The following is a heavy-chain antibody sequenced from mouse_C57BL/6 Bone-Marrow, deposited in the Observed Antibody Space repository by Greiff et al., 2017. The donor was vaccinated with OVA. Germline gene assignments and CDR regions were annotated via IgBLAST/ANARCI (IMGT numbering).Heavy chain of an antibody. D-gene: IGHD1-1*01. Sequence: VQLQQSGAELARPGASVKLSCKASGYTFTSYGISWVKQRTGQGLEWIGEIYPRSGNTYYNEKFKGKATLTADKSSSTAYMELRSLTSEDSAVYFCARYGSSYRYWYFDVWGTGTTVTVSS. V-gene: IGHV1-81*01. CDR1: GYTFTSYG. CDR2: IYPRSGNT. J-gene: IGHJ1*03. CDR3: ARYGSSYRYWYFDV.